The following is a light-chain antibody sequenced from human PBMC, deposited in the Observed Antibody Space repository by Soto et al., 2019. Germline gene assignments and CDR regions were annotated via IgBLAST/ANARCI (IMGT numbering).Light chain of an antibody. V-gene: IGLV2-23*01. CDR1: SSDVGSYNL. J-gene: IGLJ1*01. Sequence: QPVLTQPASVSGSPGQSIPISCTGTSSDVGSYNLVSWYQQHPGKAPKLMIYEGSKRPSGVSNRFSGSKSGNTASLTISGLQAEDEADYYCCSYAGSSTFYVFGTGTKVTVL. CDR2: EGS. CDR3: CSYAGSSTFYV.